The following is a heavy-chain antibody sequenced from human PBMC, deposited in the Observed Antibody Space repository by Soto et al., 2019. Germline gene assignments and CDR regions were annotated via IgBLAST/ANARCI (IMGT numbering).Heavy chain of an antibody. D-gene: IGHD4-17*01. J-gene: IGHJ4*02. Sequence: SETLSLTCSVSGGSVSDKTYYWSWIRQPPGKRLEWIGYVYYSGTTNYDPSLKSRVTISVDLSKNQFSLRLSSVTTADTALYYCARTTAVPNSLRSRYFFDYWGQGTLVTVSA. CDR3: ARTTAVPNSLRSRYFFDY. CDR1: GGSVSDKTYY. V-gene: IGHV4-61*01. CDR2: VYYSGTT.